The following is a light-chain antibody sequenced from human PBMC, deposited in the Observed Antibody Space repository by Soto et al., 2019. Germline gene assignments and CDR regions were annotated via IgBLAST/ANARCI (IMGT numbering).Light chain of an antibody. CDR2: GNS. Sequence: QAVVTQPPSVSGAPGQRVTISCTGSSSNIGAGYDVHWYQQLPGTAPKLLIYGNSNRPSGVPDRFSGSKSGTSASLAITGLQAEDVAEYYCQSYDSSLSAVVFGGGTKLTVL. V-gene: IGLV1-40*01. CDR3: QSYDSSLSAVV. CDR1: SSNIGAGYD. J-gene: IGLJ2*01.